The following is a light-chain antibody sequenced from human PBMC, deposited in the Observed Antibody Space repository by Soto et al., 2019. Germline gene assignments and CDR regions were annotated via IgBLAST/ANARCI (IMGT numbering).Light chain of an antibody. V-gene: IGKV1-12*01. CDR3: QQTMTSPLT. CDR1: QGISSY. J-gene: IGKJ4*01. Sequence: DIQMTQSPSSVSASVGDRVTITCRASQGISSYLAWYQQKPGRAPKLLISAASSLQSGVPSRFSGSGSGADFTLTISSLQPEDFATYYCQQTMTSPLTFGGGTTVEI. CDR2: AAS.